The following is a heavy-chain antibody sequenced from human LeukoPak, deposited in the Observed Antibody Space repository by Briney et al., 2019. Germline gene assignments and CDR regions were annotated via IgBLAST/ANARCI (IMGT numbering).Heavy chain of an antibody. CDR1: GYTFTGYY. J-gene: IGHJ4*02. CDR3: ATGPYYDSSGERFDY. CDR2: INPNSGDT. V-gene: IGHV1-2*06. D-gene: IGHD3-22*01. Sequence: ASVKVSCKASGYTFTGYYMHWVRQAPGQGLEWMGRINPNSGDTNYAQKFQGRVTMTEDTSTDTAYMELSSLRSEDTAVYYCATGPYYDSSGERFDYWGQGTLVTVSS.